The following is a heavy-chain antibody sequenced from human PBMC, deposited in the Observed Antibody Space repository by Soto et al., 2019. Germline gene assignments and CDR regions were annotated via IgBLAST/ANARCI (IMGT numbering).Heavy chain of an antibody. CDR1: GGSISSYY. CDR3: TRGTLIEVFDY. D-gene: IGHD2-21*01. V-gene: IGHV4-59*08. CDR2: IYYSGST. Sequence: SETLSLTCTVSGGSISSYYWSWIRQPPGKGLEWIGYIYYSGSTNYNPSLKSRVTISVDTSKSQFSLKLSSVTAADTAVYYCTRGTLIEVFDYWGQGTLVTVSS. J-gene: IGHJ4*02.